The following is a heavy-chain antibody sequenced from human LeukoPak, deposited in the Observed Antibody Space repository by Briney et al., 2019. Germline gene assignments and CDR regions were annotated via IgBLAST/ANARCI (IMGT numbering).Heavy chain of an antibody. CDR1: GRSFSGYY. V-gene: IGHV4-34*01. CDR2: INHSGST. Sequence: SETLSLTCAVYGRSFSGYYWSWIRQPPGKGLEWIGEINHSGSTNYNPSLKSRVTISVDTSKNQFSLKLSSVTAADTAVYYCARGRIVLMVYAAYFDYWGQGTLVTVSS. D-gene: IGHD2-8*01. J-gene: IGHJ4*02. CDR3: ARGRIVLMVYAAYFDY.